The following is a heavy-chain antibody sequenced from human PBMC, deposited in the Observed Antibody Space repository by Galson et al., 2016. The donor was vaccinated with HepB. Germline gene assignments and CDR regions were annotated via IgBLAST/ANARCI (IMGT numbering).Heavy chain of an antibody. CDR2: VKRDGSER. Sequence: SLRLSCAASGFTFSSYWMSWVRQAPGKGLEWVANVKRDGSERYYVDSVKGRFTISRDNAKNSLFLQMDSLRVEDTAVYYCARGANRGRPFAYWGQGTLVTGSS. D-gene: IGHD3-10*01. CDR1: GFTFSSYW. J-gene: IGHJ4*02. V-gene: IGHV3-7*03. CDR3: ARGANRGRPFAY.